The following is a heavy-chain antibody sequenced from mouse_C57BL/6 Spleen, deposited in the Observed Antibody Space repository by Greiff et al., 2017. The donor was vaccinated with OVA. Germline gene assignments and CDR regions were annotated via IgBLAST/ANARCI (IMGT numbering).Heavy chain of an antibody. V-gene: IGHV1-22*01. J-gene: IGHJ3*01. Sequence: VQLKESGPELVKPGASVKMSCKASGYTFTDYNMHWVKQSHGKSLEWIGYINPNNGGTSYNQKFKGKATLTVNKSSSTAYMELRSLTSEDSAVYYCARSLYDGYYVGFAYWGQGTLVTVSA. D-gene: IGHD2-3*01. CDR1: GYTFTDYN. CDR3: ARSLYDGYYVGFAY. CDR2: INPNNGGT.